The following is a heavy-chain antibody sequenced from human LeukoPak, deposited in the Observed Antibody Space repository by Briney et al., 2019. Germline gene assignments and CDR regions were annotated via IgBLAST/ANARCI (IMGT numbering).Heavy chain of an antibody. CDR3: ARHVTISGPYDASDS. D-gene: IGHD5-24*01. CDR2: IYYSGGT. J-gene: IGHJ3*02. CDR1: GDSISSYY. V-gene: IGHV4-59*08. Sequence: SETLSLTCTVSGDSISSYYWSWIRQPPGKGLEWIGYIYYSGGTDYSPSLKSRVTISVDTSKNQFSLKLRSVTAADTAVYYCARHVTISGPYDASDSWGQGTMVTVSP.